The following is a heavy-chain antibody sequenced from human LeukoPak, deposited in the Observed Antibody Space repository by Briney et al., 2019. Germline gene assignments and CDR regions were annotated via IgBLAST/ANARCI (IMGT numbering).Heavy chain of an antibody. Sequence: SETLSLTCTVSGGSISSYYWNWIRQPPGKGLEWIGYIYSSGSTNYNPSLKSRVTISVDTSKNQFSLKLSSVTAADTAVYYCATRRGYCSGGNCNYYFDYWGQGTLVTVSS. CDR2: IYSSGST. D-gene: IGHD2-15*01. J-gene: IGHJ4*02. CDR3: ATRRGYCSGGNCNYYFDY. CDR1: GGSISSYY. V-gene: IGHV4-59*01.